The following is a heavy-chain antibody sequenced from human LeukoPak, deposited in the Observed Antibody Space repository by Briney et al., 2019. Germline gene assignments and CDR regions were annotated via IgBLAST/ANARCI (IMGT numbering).Heavy chain of an antibody. V-gene: IGHV4-59*01. CDR1: GGSISSYY. Sequence: SETLSLTCTVSGGSISSYYWSWIRQPPGKGLEWVGYIYYSGSTNYNPSLKSRVTISVDTSKNQFSPKLSRVTAADTAVYYCARVLRAPAGMGSFWFDPWGQGTLVTVSS. J-gene: IGHJ5*02. D-gene: IGHD2-2*01. CDR3: ARVLRAPAGMGSFWFDP. CDR2: IYYSGST.